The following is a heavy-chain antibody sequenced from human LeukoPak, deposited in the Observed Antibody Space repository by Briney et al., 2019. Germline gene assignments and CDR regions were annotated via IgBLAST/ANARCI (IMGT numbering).Heavy chain of an antibody. Sequence: SETLSLXCTISGDSISTYYWSWIRRSPGKGLEWIGDVSLSGTTNYNPSLNYNPSLKSRVSISIDTSKNQFSLKLSSVTAADTAVYYCAREFNRYQLLYLQNWYFDLWGRGTLVTVSS. D-gene: IGHD2-2*02. J-gene: IGHJ2*01. CDR1: GDSISTYY. CDR3: AREFNRYQLLYLQNWYFDL. V-gene: IGHV4-59*01. CDR2: VSLSGTT.